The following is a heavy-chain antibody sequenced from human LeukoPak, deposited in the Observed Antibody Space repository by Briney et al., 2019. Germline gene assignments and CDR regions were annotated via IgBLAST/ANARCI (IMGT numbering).Heavy chain of an antibody. V-gene: IGHV4-59*08. CDR2: IYYSGST. J-gene: IGHJ4*02. Sequence: SETLSLTCTVSGGSISSYYWSWIRQPPGKGLEWIGYIYYSGSTNYNPSLKSRVTISVDTSKNQFSLKLSSVTAADMAVYYCARRGLAGYFDYWGQGTLVTVSS. D-gene: IGHD2-15*01. CDR1: GGSISSYY. CDR3: ARRGLAGYFDY.